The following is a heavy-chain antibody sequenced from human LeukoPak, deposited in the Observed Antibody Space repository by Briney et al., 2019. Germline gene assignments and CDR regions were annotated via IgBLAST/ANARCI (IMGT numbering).Heavy chain of an antibody. CDR1: GFIFSDYY. D-gene: IGHD6-13*01. CDR2: ISSDSSYT. CDR3: ARLHSTAAAGTDDY. J-gene: IGHJ4*02. V-gene: IGHV3-11*06. Sequence: PGGSLRLSCAASGFIFSDYYMTWIRQAPGKGLDWISYISSDSSYTRYADSVKGRFTVSRDNAKNSLYLQMNSLRAEDTAVYYCARLHSTAAAGTDDYWGQGTLVTVSS.